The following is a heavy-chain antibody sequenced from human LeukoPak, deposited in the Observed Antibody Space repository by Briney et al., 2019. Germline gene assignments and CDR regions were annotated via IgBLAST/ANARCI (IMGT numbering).Heavy chain of an antibody. CDR2: MNPNSGNT. V-gene: IGHV1-8*01. CDR1: GYTFTSYD. D-gene: IGHD4-17*01. Sequence: ASVKVSCKASGYTFTSYDINWVRQATGQGLEWMGWMNPNSGNTGYAQKFQGRVTMTRNTSISTAYMELSSLRSEDTAVYYCARVPARDNTKAHRGFYGDYVNWFDPWGQGTLVTVSS. J-gene: IGHJ5*02. CDR3: ARVPARDNTKAHRGFYGDYVNWFDP.